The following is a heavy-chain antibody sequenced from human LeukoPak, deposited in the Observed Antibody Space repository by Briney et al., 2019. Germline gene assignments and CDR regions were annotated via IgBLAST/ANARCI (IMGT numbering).Heavy chain of an antibody. CDR1: GGTFSRYA. CDR2: IKPSGGST. J-gene: IGHJ5*02. V-gene: IGHV1-46*01. Sequence: ASVKVSCKASGGTFSRYAISWVRQAPGQGLEWMGIIKPSGGSTGYAQKFQGRVTMTRDMSTSTVHMELSSLRSEDTAVYYCARDPYCSSTSCYSGFWFDPWGQGTLVTVSS. CDR3: ARDPYCSSTSCYSGFWFDP. D-gene: IGHD2-2*02.